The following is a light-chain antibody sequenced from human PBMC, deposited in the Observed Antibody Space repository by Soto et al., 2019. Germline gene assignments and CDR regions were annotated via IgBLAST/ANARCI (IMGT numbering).Light chain of an antibody. CDR3: SSYAGRDNLL. J-gene: IGLJ2*01. V-gene: IGLV2-8*01. CDR1: SSDVGGYNY. Sequence: QSVLTQPPSASGSPGQSVTISCTGTSSDVGGYNYVSWYQQHPGKAPKLMIYEVSKRPSGVPDRFSGSKSGNTASLIVSGLQAEDEADYYCSSYAGRDNLLFGGGTQLTVL. CDR2: EVS.